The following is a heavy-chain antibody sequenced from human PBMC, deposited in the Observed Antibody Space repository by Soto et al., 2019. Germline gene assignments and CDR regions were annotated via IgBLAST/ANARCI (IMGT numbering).Heavy chain of an antibody. V-gene: IGHV1-69*02. CDR1: GGTFSSYT. CDR3: ASYYGSGSYQDY. Sequence: KVSCKASGGTFSSYTISWVRQAPGQGLEWMGRIIPILGIANYAQKFQGRVTITADKSTSTAYMELSSLRSEDTAVYYCASYYGSGSYQDYWGQGTLVTVSS. J-gene: IGHJ4*02. CDR2: IIPILGIA. D-gene: IGHD3-10*01.